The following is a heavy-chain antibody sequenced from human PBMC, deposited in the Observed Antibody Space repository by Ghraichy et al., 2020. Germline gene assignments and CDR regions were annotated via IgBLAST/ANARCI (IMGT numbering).Heavy chain of an antibody. CDR1: GFTFSSYA. D-gene: IGHD5-12*01. J-gene: IGHJ4*02. CDR2: ISYDGSNK. CDR3: AREGRGGYSGYDLSALDY. Sequence: LSLTCAASGFTFSSYAMHWVRQAPGKGLEWVAVISYDGSNKYYVDSVKGRFTISRDNSKNTLYLQMNSLRAEDTAVYYCAREGRGGYSGYDLSALDYWGQGTLVTVSS. V-gene: IGHV3-30*04.